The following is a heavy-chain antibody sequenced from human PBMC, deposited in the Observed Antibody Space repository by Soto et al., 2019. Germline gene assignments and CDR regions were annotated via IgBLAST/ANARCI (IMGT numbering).Heavy chain of an antibody. V-gene: IGHV1-69*01. J-gene: IGHJ5*02. CDR3: ARGVVVVAASQLGWFDP. D-gene: IGHD2-15*01. CDR2: IIPMFGTA. Sequence: QVQLEQSGAEVKKPGSSVKVSCKASGGTFSRDAISWVRQAPGQGLEWMGGIIPMFGTAKYAQKFQGRLIITADESTSTAYMELRSLRSEDTAVYYCARGVVVVAASQLGWFDPWGQGTLDTVSS. CDR1: GGTFSRDA.